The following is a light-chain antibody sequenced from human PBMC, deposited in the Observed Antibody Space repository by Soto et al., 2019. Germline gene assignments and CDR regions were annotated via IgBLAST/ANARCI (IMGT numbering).Light chain of an antibody. CDR3: QQRSNWPPGRT. Sequence: DIQMTQSPSSLSASVGDRVIINCRANQSIGGSLNWYQQNFGKAPQLLIYGASILQSGVPSRFSGSGSGTDFTLTISSLEPEDFAVYYCQQRSNWPPGRTFGPGTKVDIK. CDR1: QSIGGS. J-gene: IGKJ3*01. CDR2: GAS. V-gene: IGKV1-39*01.